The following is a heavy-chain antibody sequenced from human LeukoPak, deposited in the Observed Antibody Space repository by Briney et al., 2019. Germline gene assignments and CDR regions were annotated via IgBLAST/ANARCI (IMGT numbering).Heavy chain of an antibody. J-gene: IGHJ5*02. CDR3: AKDLRAYTSGTEWFDP. D-gene: IGHD1-1*01. Sequence: PGGSLRLSCAASGFTFSSYGIHWVRQAPGKGLQWVAVISYDGSYKYYADSVKGRFTISRDNSKNTLYLQMNSLRAEDTAVYYCAKDLRAYTSGTEWFDPWGQGTLVTVSS. V-gene: IGHV3-30*18. CDR1: GFTFSSYG. CDR2: ISYDGSYK.